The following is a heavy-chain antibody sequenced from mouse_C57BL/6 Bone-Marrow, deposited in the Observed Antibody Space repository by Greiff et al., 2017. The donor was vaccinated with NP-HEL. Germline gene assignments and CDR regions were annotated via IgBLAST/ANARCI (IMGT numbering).Heavy chain of an antibody. CDR1: GYTFTDYY. CDR2: INPNNGGT. D-gene: IGHD2-3*01. J-gene: IGHJ4*01. Sequence: EVQLQQSGPELMKPGASVKISCKASGYTFTDYYMNWVKQSHGKSLEWIGDINPNNGGTSYNQKFKGKATLTVDKSSSTAYMELRSLTSEDSAVYYCARDDDGYPYAMDYWGQGTSVTVSS. V-gene: IGHV1-26*01. CDR3: ARDDDGYPYAMDY.